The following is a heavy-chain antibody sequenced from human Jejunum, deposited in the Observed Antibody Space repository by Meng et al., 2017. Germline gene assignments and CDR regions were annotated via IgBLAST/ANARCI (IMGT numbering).Heavy chain of an antibody. CDR3: ARALGTYGTFFDY. V-gene: IGHV4-4*02. D-gene: IGHD2-8*01. J-gene: IGHJ4*02. CDR1: GDYITSSNW. CDR2: IFHTGST. Sequence: QVHLQVSGPGLVNPSGTLSLTCACSGDYITSSNWGSWVRQPPGKGLEWIAEIFHTGSTNYNPSLRSRLTISVDKSKNQFFLKLCSVTAADTAVYYCARALGTYGTFFDYWGQGTLVTVSS.